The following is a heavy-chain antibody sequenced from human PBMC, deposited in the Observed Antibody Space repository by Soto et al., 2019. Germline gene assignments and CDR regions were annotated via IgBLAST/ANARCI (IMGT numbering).Heavy chain of an antibody. CDR1: GGTFSSYA. CDR3: ARDRGYYGSGSYRDYYYGMDV. V-gene: IGHV1-69*13. CDR2: IIPIFGTA. Sequence: ASVKVSCKASGGTFSSYAISWVRQAPGQGLEWMGGIIPIFGTANYAQKFQGRVTITADESTSTAYMELSSLRSEDTAVYHCARDRGYYGSGSYRDYYYGMDVWGQGTTVTVSS. J-gene: IGHJ6*02. D-gene: IGHD3-10*01.